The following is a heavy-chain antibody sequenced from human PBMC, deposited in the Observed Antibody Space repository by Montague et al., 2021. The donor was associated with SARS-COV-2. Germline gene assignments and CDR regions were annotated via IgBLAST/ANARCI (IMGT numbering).Heavy chain of an antibody. Sequence: SETLSLTCTVSGGPIPGYYWSWLRRSPGKGLEWIAYIYDCGAVNYNPSLGSRVTISTDTSKNQLSLKVNSVTAADTAVYYCVRDHPYGGPRGAYDIWGQGTVVTVSS. J-gene: IGHJ3*02. CDR3: VRDHPYGGPRGAYDI. CDR2: IYDCGAV. V-gene: IGHV4-59*01. D-gene: IGHD4-23*01. CDR1: GGPIPGYY.